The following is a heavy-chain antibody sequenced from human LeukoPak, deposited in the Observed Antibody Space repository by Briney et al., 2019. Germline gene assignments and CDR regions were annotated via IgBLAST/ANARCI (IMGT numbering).Heavy chain of an antibody. V-gene: IGHV4-4*07. CDR2: IYTSGST. CDR3: ARVLPVPYLLDS. Sequence: SETLSLTCTVSGGSISSYYWSWIRQPAGKGLEWIGRIYTSGSTNYNPSLKSRVTISVDKSKNQFSLKLSSVTAADTAVYYCARVLPVPYLLDSWGQGTHVTVSS. J-gene: IGHJ4*02. CDR1: GGSISSYY. D-gene: IGHD3-10*02.